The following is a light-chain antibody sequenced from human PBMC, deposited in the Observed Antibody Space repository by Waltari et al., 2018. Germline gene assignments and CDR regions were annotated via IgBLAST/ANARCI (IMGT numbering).Light chain of an antibody. J-gene: IGKJ1*01. V-gene: IGKV3-11*01. CDR3: QQRTDRPPVT. Sequence: RQWCSVYLAGSRQRSGQAPSLLVYDASDRATGVPARFSGSGSGTDFTLTIGSLEPEDFAVYYCQQRTDRPPVTFGQGTRVEMK. CDR1: QWCSVY. CDR2: DAS.